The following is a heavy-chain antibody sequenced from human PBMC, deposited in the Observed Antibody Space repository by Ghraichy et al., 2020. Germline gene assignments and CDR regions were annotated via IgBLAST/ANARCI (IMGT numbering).Heavy chain of an antibody. D-gene: IGHD7-27*01. Sequence: SETLSLTCTVSGASISSYYCSWIRQPAGKGLEWIGRIKTGRSATYNPSLQGRVTMSLDMSNNQFSLRLTSVTAADTALYYCAISAGSGDWGYYFDYWGLGALVTVSS. CDR3: AISAGSGDWGYYFDY. J-gene: IGHJ4*02. CDR2: IKTGRSA. CDR1: GASISSYY. V-gene: IGHV4-4*07.